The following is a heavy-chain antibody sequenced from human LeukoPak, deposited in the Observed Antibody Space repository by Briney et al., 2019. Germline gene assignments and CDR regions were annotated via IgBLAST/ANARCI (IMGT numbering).Heavy chain of an antibody. CDR2: ISGGGGST. J-gene: IGHJ4*02. CDR3: AKGGKWDVTPFDY. V-gene: IGHV3-23*01. CDR1: GLTFTSYS. Sequence: GGSLRLSCAASGLTFTSYSMNWVRQAPGKGLEWVSTISGGGGSTYYTDSVKGRFTISRDNSKNTLYLQVNSLRAEDTAVYYCAKGGKWDVTPFDYWGQGTLVTVSS. D-gene: IGHD1-26*01.